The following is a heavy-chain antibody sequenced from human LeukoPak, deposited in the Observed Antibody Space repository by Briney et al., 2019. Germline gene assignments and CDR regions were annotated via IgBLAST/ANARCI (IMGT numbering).Heavy chain of an antibody. CDR3: ARVPGSYYVDFDY. J-gene: IGHJ4*02. CDR2: ISYDESNK. Sequence: GGSLRLSCAASGFIFSSYGMHWVRQAPGKGLEWVAVISYDESNKYYADSVKGRFTISRDNSKNTLYLQMNSLRAEDTAVYYCARVPGSYYVDFDYWGQGTLVIVSS. CDR1: GFIFSSYG. D-gene: IGHD3-10*01. V-gene: IGHV3-30*03.